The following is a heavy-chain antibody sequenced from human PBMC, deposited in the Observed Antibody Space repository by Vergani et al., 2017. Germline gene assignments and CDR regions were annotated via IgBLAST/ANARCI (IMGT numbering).Heavy chain of an antibody. V-gene: IGHV1-69*01. Sequence: QVQLVQSGAVVKKPGSSVKVSCKASGGTFSSYAISWVRQAPGQGLEWMGGIIPTFGTANYAKKFQGRVTITADESTSTAYMELSRLRSEDTAVYYCARDPTMVRGVSRYYFDYWGQGTLVTVSS. CDR2: IIPTFGTA. CDR1: GGTFSSYA. D-gene: IGHD3-10*01. J-gene: IGHJ4*02. CDR3: ARDPTMVRGVSRYYFDY.